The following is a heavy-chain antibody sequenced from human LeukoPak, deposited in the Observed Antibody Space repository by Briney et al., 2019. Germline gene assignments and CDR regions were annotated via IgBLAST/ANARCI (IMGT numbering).Heavy chain of an antibody. D-gene: IGHD3-10*01. CDR3: ARCYYGSGSQTDY. V-gene: IGHV3-21*01. CDR2: ISSSSSYI. CDR1: GFTFSSYS. J-gene: IGHJ4*02. Sequence: GGSLRLSCAASGFTFSSYSMNWVGQAPGKGLEWVSSISSSSSYIYYADSVKGRFTISRDNAKNSLYLQMNSLRAEDTAVYYCARCYYGSGSQTDYWGQGTLVTVSS.